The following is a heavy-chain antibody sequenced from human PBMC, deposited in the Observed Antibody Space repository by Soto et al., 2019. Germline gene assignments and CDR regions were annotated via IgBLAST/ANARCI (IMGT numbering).Heavy chain of an antibody. CDR2: IIPIFGTA. V-gene: IGHV1-69*01. Sequence: QVQLVQSGAEVKKPGSSVKVSCKASGGTFSSYAISWVRQAPGQGLEWMRGIIPIFGTANYAQKFQGRVTITADESTSTAYMELSSLRSEDTAVYYCASRCSSTSCYSYNWFDPWGQGTLVTVSS. D-gene: IGHD2-2*01. CDR3: ASRCSSTSCYSYNWFDP. J-gene: IGHJ5*02. CDR1: GGTFSSYA.